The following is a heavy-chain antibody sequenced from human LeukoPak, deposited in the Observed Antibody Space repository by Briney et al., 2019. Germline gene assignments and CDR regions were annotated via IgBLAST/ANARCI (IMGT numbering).Heavy chain of an antibody. CDR3: ASVGKGTTVTGTVVDY. Sequence: GASVKVSCKASGYIFTNFGISWVRQAPGQGLEWMGIINPSGGSTSYAQKFQGRVTMTRDMSTSTVYMELSSLRSEDTAVYYCASVGKGTTVTGTVVDYWGQGTLVTVSS. CDR1: GYIFTNFG. D-gene: IGHD4-17*01. CDR2: INPSGGST. J-gene: IGHJ4*02. V-gene: IGHV1-46*01.